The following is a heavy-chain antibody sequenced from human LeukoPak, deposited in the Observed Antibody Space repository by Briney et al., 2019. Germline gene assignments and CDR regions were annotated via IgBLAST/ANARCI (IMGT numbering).Heavy chain of an antibody. D-gene: IGHD2-15*01. CDR1: GGSIHSYY. V-gene: IGHV4-4*07. CDR2: IYTSGRT. CDR3: ARVYCSGGSCYFQH. J-gene: IGHJ1*01. Sequence: PSETLSLTCNVSGGSIHSYYWNWIRQPAGKGLEWIGRIYTSGRTIYNPSLKSRVTMSVDASKNLLSLKVASVNAADTAVYYCARVYCSGGSCYFQHWGQGTLVTVSS.